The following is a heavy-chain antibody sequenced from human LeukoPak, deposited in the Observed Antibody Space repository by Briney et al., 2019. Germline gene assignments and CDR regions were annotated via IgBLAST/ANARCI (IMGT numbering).Heavy chain of an antibody. J-gene: IGHJ4*02. CDR3: ARGPDYYGSGSYYKRKGYFDY. CDR2: INHSGST. CDR1: GGSFSGYY. Sequence: SETLSLTCAVYGGSFSGYYWSWIRQPPGKGLEWIGEINHSGSTNYNPSLKSRVTISVDTSKNQFTLKLSSVTAADTAVYYCARGPDYYGSGSYYKRKGYFDYWGQGTLVTVSS. V-gene: IGHV4-34*01. D-gene: IGHD3-10*01.